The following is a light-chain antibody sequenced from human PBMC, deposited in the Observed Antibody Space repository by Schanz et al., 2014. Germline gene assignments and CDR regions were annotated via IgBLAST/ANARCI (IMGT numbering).Light chain of an antibody. J-gene: IGLJ2*01. CDR3: SSYAGSNNVV. CDR2: EVS. Sequence: QSALTQPPSASGSPGQSVTISCTGTSSDVGGYNFVSWYQQHPGKVPKLLIFEVSQRPSGVPDRFSGSESGNTASLTVSGLQAEDEADYYCSSYAGSNNVVFGGGTKLTVL. CDR1: SSDVGGYNF. V-gene: IGLV2-8*01.